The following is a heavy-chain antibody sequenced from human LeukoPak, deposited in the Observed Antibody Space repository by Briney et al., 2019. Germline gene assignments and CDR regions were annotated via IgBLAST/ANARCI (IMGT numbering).Heavy chain of an antibody. D-gene: IGHD3-3*01. V-gene: IGHV3-53*01. CDR2: IYSGGST. Sequence: GGSLRLSCAASGFTFSSYAMSWVRQAPGKGLEWVSVIYSGGSTYYADSVKGRFTISRDNSKNTLYLQMNSLRAEDTAVYYCASGAIFGVVDAFDIWGQGTMVTVSS. J-gene: IGHJ3*02. CDR3: ASGAIFGVVDAFDI. CDR1: GFTFSSYA.